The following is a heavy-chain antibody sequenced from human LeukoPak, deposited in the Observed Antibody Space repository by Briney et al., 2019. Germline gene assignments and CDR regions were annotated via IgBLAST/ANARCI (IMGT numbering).Heavy chain of an antibody. J-gene: IGHJ4*02. CDR2: IYYSGST. D-gene: IGHD6-13*01. V-gene: IGHV4-59*08. CDR1: GGSISSYY. Sequence: PSETLSLTCTVSGGSISSYYWSWIRQPPGKGLEWIGYIYYSGSTNYNPSLKSRVTISVDTSKNQFSLKLSSVTAADTAVYYCARAPGRAAAGIDYWGQRTLVTVSS. CDR3: ARAPGRAAAGIDY.